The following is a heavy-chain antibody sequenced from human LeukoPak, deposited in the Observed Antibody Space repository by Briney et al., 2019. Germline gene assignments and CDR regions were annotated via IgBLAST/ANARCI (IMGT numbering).Heavy chain of an antibody. V-gene: IGHV3-23*01. CDR3: ARGGLGSAFDN. J-gene: IGHJ4*02. CDR2: ISGSGGST. Sequence: QPGGSLRLSCAASGFTFSSYAMSWVRQAPGKGLEWVSAISGSGGSTYYADSVKGRFTISRDNSKNTLYLQINSLRADDTAVFYCARGGLGSAFDNWGQGTLVTVSS. CDR1: GFTFSSYA. D-gene: IGHD6-19*01.